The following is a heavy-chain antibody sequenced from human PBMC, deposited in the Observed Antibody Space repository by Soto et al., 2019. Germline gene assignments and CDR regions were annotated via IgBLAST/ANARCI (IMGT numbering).Heavy chain of an antibody. D-gene: IGHD4-17*01. J-gene: IGHJ1*01. Sequence: HPGGSLRLSCAASGSSLTNYAMSWVRQAPGKGLEWVSSISGSGGKTYYADSVKGRFTISRDNSKNTLYLQMNSLRVDDTAVYYCAKFRDYGDYDQEYFQPWGQGTLVTVSS. CDR3: AKFRDYGDYDQEYFQP. V-gene: IGHV3-23*01. CDR2: ISGSGGKT. CDR1: GSSLTNYA.